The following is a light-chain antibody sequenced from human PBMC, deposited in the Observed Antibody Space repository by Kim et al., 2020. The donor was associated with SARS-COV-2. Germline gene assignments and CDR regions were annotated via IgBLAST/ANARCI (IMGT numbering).Light chain of an antibody. CDR1: NIGDKS. CDR2: YDS. Sequence: SYELTRPPSVSVAPGKTARITCGRNNIGDKSVHWYQLRPGQAPVQVISYDSDRPSGIPERFSGSNSGNTATLTISRVEAGDEADYFCQVWDSSITHAVFGGGTKLTVL. V-gene: IGLV3-21*04. J-gene: IGLJ3*02. CDR3: QVWDSSITHAV.